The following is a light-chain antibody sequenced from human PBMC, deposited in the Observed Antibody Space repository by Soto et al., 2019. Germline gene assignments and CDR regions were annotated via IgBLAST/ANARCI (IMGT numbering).Light chain of an antibody. V-gene: IGKV1-39*01. Sequence: DIQLTQSPSSLSASVGDRVTITCRASRTISRYLNWLQLKPGGAPRLLILAASLLQTGVPSRFNGSGSGTDFDLTITNLQPEDFATYFWRQMHTSPWTFRQGTKVEV. CDR2: AAS. J-gene: IGKJ2*02. CDR3: RQMHTSPWT. CDR1: RTISRY.